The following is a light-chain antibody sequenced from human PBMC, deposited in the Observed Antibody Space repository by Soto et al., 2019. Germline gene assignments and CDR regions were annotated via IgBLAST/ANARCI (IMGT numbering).Light chain of an antibody. CDR3: QQYGSSPYN. J-gene: IGKJ2*01. CDR1: QSVSNNY. Sequence: EIVLTQSPGTLSLSPGERATLSCRASQSVSNNYLAWYQQKPGQAPRLLIYGASNRATGIPDRFSGSGSGTDFTLTISRLEPEDFAVYYCQQYGSSPYNFGQRTKLEIK. V-gene: IGKV3-20*01. CDR2: GAS.